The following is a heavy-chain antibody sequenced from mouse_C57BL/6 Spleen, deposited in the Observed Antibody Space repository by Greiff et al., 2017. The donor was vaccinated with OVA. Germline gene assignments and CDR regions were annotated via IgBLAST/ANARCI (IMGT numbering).Heavy chain of an antibody. V-gene: IGHV5-16*01. CDR1: GFTFSDYY. CDR3: ARAPYDYDGTFDY. J-gene: IGHJ2*01. CDR2: INYDGSST. Sequence: VQLKESEGGLVQPGSSMKLSCTASGFTFSDYYMAWVRQVPEKGLEWVANINYDGSSTYYLDSLKSRFIISRDNAKNILYLQMSSLKSEDTATYYCARAPYDYDGTFDYWGQGTTLTVSS. D-gene: IGHD2-4*01.